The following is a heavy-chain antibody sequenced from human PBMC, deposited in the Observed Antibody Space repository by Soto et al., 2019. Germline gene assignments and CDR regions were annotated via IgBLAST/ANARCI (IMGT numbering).Heavy chain of an antibody. J-gene: IGHJ4*02. CDR3: ARTYSRSWNYLDY. D-gene: IGHD6-13*01. V-gene: IGHV3-30*04. CDR1: GFTFDSHT. Sequence: QVQLVESGGGVVQPGRSLRLSCTASGFTFDSHTMHWVRQSPGKGLEWVALISFDGSLKYDSDSVKGRFSISRDNSKNTVVLEMHSLRPEDTAVYYWARTYSRSWNYLDYWGQGVQVIVSS. CDR2: ISFDGSLK.